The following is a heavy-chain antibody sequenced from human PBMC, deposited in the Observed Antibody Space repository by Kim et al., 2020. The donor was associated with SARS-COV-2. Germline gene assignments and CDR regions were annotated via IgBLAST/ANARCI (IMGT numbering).Heavy chain of an antibody. CDR2: INPNSGGT. V-gene: IGHV1-2*02. CDR3: ARDSFGVTTDRG. Sequence: ASVKVSCKASGYTFTGYYMHWVRQAPGQGLEWMGWINPNSGGTNYAQKFQGRVTMTRDTSISTAYMELSRLRSDDTAVYYCARDSFGVTTDRGWGQGTLVTVSS. CDR1: GYTFTGYY. J-gene: IGHJ4*02. D-gene: IGHD4-17*01.